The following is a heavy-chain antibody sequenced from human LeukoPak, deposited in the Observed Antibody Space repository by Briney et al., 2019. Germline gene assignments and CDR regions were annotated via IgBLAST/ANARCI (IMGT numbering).Heavy chain of an antibody. CDR2: IYYSGST. D-gene: IGHD6-13*01. V-gene: IGHV4-59*01. CDR1: GGSISSYY. J-gene: IGHJ6*02. CDR3: ARVVGSSWYLNYYYGMDV. Sequence: SETLSLTCTVSGGSISSYYWSWIRQPPGKGLEWIGYIYYSGSTNYNPSLKSRVTISVDTSKNQFSLKLSSVTAADTAVYYCARVVGSSWYLNYYYGMDVWGQGTTVTVSS.